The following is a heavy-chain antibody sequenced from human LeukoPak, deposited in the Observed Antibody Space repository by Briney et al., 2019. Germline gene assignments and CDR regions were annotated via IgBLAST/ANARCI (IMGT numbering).Heavy chain of an antibody. V-gene: IGHV4-39*01. Sequence: SETQFLTCTVSGGSISGSSYFWAWIRQPPGKGLEWIGNVLHTGSTYYNPSLKSRVTISIDTSKKQFSLELSSVTAADTAVYYCARTGYCSSTASWYVPFASWGQGTLVTVSS. CDR1: GGSISGSSYF. CDR3: ARTGYCSSTASWYVPFAS. J-gene: IGHJ4*02. D-gene: IGHD2-2*01. CDR2: VLHTGST.